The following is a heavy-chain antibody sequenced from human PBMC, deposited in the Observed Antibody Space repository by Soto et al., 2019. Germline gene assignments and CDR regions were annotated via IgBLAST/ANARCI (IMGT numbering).Heavy chain of an antibody. Sequence: QVQLQESGPGLVKPSETLSLTCTVSGGSISSYYWSWIRQPPGKGLEWIGYIYYSGSTNYNPSLKSRVTISVDTSKNQFSLKLSSVTAVDTAVYYCARSQQLVLGYFDYWGQGTLVTVSS. D-gene: IGHD6-13*01. CDR2: IYYSGST. J-gene: IGHJ4*02. CDR3: ARSQQLVLGYFDY. V-gene: IGHV4-59*01. CDR1: GGSISSYY.